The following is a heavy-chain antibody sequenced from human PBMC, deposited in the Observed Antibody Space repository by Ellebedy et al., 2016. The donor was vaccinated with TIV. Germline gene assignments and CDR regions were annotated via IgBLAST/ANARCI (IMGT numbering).Heavy chain of an antibody. Sequence: SETLSLTXTVSGGSISSYYWSWIRQPAGKGLEWIGRICISGSTNYNPSFKSRVIMSVDTSKNQFSLNLRSVTAADTAVYYCARDHVEMATILSAFDIWGQGIMVTVSS. D-gene: IGHD5-24*01. CDR2: ICISGST. V-gene: IGHV4-4*07. CDR1: GGSISSYY. J-gene: IGHJ3*02. CDR3: ARDHVEMATILSAFDI.